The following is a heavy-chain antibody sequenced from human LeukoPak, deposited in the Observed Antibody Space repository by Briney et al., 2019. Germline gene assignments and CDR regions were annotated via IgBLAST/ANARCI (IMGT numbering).Heavy chain of an antibody. CDR2: IYYSWST. J-gene: IGHJ6*02. D-gene: IGHD3-9*01. V-gene: IGHV4-59*01. CDR1: GGSISRYY. Sequence: SETLFLNWTVSGGSISRYYWSLIPQPPGKGVEGIGDIYYSWSTNYSPALKTLVTISVDTSKNQFSLKLSSVTAEDTAVYYCATAGFSGHLVTGDYYYGMDVWGQGTTVTVSS. CDR3: ATAGFSGHLVTGDYYYGMDV.